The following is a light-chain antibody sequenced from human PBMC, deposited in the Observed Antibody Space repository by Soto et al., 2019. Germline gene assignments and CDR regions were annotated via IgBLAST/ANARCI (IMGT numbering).Light chain of an antibody. CDR2: DAS. J-gene: IGKJ5*01. Sequence: EIVLTQSPATLSLSPGERATLSYRASQSVSSYLAWYQQKPGQAPRLLIYDASNRATGIPARFSGSGSVTDFTLTISSLEPEDFAVYYCQQRSNWPPTFGQGTRLEI. CDR1: QSVSSY. V-gene: IGKV3-11*01. CDR3: QQRSNWPPT.